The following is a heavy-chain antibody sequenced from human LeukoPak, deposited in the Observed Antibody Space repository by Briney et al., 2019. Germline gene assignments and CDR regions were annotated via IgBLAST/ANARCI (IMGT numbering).Heavy chain of an antibody. CDR3: ATNPPGRTYLQD. Sequence: GGSLRLSCAASGFTFDDYGMTWVRQVPGKGLEWIAEINWIGDTTRYGDSVKGRFTISRDNAKNSLDLQINSLRVEDTAFYYWATNPPGRTYLQDWGQGTLVTVSS. D-gene: IGHD1-1*01. CDR1: GFTFDDYG. CDR2: INWIGDTT. J-gene: IGHJ1*01. V-gene: IGHV3-20*04.